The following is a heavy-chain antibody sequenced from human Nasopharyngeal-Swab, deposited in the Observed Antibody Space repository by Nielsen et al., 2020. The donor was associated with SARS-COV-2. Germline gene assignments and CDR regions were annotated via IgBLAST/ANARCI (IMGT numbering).Heavy chain of an antibody. Sequence: ASVKVSCKASGYTFTGYYMHWVRQAPGQGLEWMGRIKPNSGGTNYAQKFQGRITMTRDTSISTAYMELSRLRYDDTAVYYCAGGDYCSGGSCYSFDAFDIWGQGTMVTVSS. CDR3: AGGDYCSGGSCYSFDAFDI. CDR1: GYTFTGYY. CDR2: IKPNSGGT. V-gene: IGHV1-2*06. D-gene: IGHD2-15*01. J-gene: IGHJ3*02.